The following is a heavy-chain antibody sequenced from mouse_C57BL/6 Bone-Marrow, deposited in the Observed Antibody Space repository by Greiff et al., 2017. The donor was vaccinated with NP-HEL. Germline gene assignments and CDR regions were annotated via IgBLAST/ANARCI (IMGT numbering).Heavy chain of an antibody. J-gene: IGHJ3*01. V-gene: IGHV5-17*01. Sequence: EVQLVESGGGLVKPGGSLKLSCAASGFTFSDYGLHWVRQAPEKGLEWVAYISSGGSTIYYADTVKGRFTISRDNAKNTLFLQMTSLRSEDTAMYYCARRRNFFSWGQGTLVTVSA. CDR2: ISSGGSTI. CDR3: ARRRNFFS. CDR1: GFTFSDYG.